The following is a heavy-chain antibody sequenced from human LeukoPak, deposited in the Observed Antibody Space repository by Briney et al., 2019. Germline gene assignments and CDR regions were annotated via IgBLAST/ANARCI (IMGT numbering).Heavy chain of an antibody. D-gene: IGHD3-16*01. CDR3: ARRNDYDAFDI. J-gene: IGHJ3*02. Sequence: GGSLRLSCAASGFTFSSYSMNWVRQAPGKGLEWVSYISSSSSTIYYADSVKGRFTISRDNAKNSLYLQMNSLRAEDTAVYYCARRNDYDAFDIWGQGTMVTVSS. V-gene: IGHV3-48*04. CDR1: GFTFSSYS. CDR2: ISSSSSTI.